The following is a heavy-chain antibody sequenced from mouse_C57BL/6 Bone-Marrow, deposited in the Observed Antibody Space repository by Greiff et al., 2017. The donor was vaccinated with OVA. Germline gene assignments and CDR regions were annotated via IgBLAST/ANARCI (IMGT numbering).Heavy chain of an antibody. D-gene: IGHD2-4*01. J-gene: IGHJ3*01. CDR2: IDPENGDT. V-gene: IGHV14-4*01. CDR1: GFNIKDDY. Sequence: VQLQQSGAELVRPGASVKLSCTASGFNIKDDYMPWVKQRPEQGLEWIGWIDPENGDTEYASKFQGKATITADTSSNTAYLQLSSLTSEDTAVYYCTAPIYYDYDWFAYGGQGTLVTVSA. CDR3: TAPIYYDYDWFAY.